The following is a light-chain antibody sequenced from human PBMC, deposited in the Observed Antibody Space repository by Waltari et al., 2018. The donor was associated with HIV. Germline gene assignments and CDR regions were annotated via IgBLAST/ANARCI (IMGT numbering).Light chain of an antibody. Sequence: QSVLTQPPSASGPPGQRVTISCSGGSSNLGSRSVYWYKQLPGTAPKLLIYSSNQRPSGVPDRFSASKSGTSASLAISGLRSEDEADYYCAVWDDSLSGRVFGGGTKVTVL. CDR3: AVWDDSLSGRV. CDR1: SSNLGSRS. V-gene: IGLV1-47*01. CDR2: SSN. J-gene: IGLJ3*02.